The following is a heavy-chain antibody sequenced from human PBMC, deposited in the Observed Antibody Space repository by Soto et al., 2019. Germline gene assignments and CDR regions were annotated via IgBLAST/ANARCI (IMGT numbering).Heavy chain of an antibody. CDR1: GGSFSGYY. Sequence: PSETLSLTCAVYGGSFSGYYWSWIRQPPGKGLEWIGEINHSGSTNYNPSLKSRVTISVDTSKNQFSLKLSSVTAADTAVYYCARDTLPGIAAAGEVGYYYYGMDVRGQGTTVTVSS. D-gene: IGHD6-13*01. CDR2: INHSGST. CDR3: ARDTLPGIAAAGEVGYYYYGMDV. V-gene: IGHV4-34*01. J-gene: IGHJ6*02.